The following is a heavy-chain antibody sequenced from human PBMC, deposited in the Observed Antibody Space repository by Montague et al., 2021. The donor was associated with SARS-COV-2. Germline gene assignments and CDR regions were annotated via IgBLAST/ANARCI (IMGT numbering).Heavy chain of an antibody. D-gene: IGHD1-1*01. J-gene: IGHJ6*02. CDR2: TYYRSKWYN. CDR1: GDSVSRNSAT. V-gene: IGHV6-1*01. Sequence: CAISGDSVSRNSATWNWVRQSPSRGLEWLGRTYYRSKWYNDYAVSVRGRVTINPDTSKNQFSLQLNSMTPEDTAIYYCTSGREGNYNVMDVWGQGTTVTVSS. CDR3: TSGREGNYNVMDV.